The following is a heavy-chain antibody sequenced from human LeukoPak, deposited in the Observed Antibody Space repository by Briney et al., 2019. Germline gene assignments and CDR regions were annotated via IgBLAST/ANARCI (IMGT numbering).Heavy chain of an antibody. J-gene: IGHJ4*02. V-gene: IGHV4-4*07. CDR2: IYTSGST. CDR1: GGAIRRPY. Sequence: PANLSLTSAVAGGAIRRPYCSWIRSPDGQGLEWIGRIYTSGSTNYNPSLKSRVTMSVDTSKNQFSLKPSSVTAADTAVYYCARDVIAAAGYFGYWGQGTLVKVSS. CDR3: ARDVIAAAGYFGY. D-gene: IGHD6-13*01.